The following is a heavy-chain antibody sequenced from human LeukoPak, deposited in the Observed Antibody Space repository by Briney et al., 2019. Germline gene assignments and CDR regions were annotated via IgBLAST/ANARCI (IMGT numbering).Heavy chain of an antibody. CDR2: IYPGDFDT. CDR1: GYSFTSYW. Sequence: GESLKIXCKGSGYSFTSYWIGWVRPMPGKGLEWMGIIYPGDFDTRYSPSFQGQVTISADKSISTAYLQWSSLKASDTAMYYCARTPYSSGWYAAFDIWGQGTMVTVSS. D-gene: IGHD6-19*01. J-gene: IGHJ3*02. CDR3: ARTPYSSGWYAAFDI. V-gene: IGHV5-51*01.